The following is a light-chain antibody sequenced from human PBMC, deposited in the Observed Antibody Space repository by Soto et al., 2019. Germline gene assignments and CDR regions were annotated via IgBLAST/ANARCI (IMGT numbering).Light chain of an antibody. V-gene: IGLV2-23*02. J-gene: IGLJ1*01. CDR3: CSDAGSSTSLYV. CDR1: SSDVGSYNL. Sequence: QSALTQPASVSGSPGQSITISCTGTSSDVGSYNLVSWYQQHPGKAPKLMIYEVSKRPSGVSNRFSGSKSGNTASLTISGLQAEDEADYYCCSDAGSSTSLYVFGTGTKVTVL. CDR2: EVS.